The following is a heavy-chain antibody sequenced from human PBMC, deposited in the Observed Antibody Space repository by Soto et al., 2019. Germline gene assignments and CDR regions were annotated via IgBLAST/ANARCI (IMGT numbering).Heavy chain of an antibody. J-gene: IGHJ6*02. V-gene: IGHV4-39*01. CDR3: ARRGVERGMDV. Sequence: QLQLQESGPGLVKPSETLSLTCTVSGGSISTSPYYWGWIRQPPGKGLEWIGSTHYSGSTYYNPSLKSRVTIAVDTSKNQISLKLGSVTAADTAVYYCARRGVERGMDVWGQGTTVTVSS. CDR1: GGSISTSPYY. D-gene: IGHD3-10*01. CDR2: THYSGST.